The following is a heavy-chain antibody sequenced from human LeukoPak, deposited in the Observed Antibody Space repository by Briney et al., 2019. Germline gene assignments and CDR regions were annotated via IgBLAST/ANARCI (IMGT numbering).Heavy chain of an antibody. Sequence: SETLSLTCAVFGGSISSDNWWSWVRQPPGKGLEWIGEIHHSGSATYNPSLKSRVTISVDKSKNQFSLILTSVTAADTAVYYCARADGYYYGMTSGAKGPRSPSP. CDR3: ARADGYYYGMTS. J-gene: IGHJ6*02. V-gene: IGHV4-4*02. CDR1: GGSISSDNW. CDR2: IHHSGSA. D-gene: IGHD5-24*01.